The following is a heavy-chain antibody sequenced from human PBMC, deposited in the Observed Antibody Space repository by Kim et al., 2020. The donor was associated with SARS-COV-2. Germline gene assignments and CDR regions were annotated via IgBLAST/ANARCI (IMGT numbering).Heavy chain of an antibody. CDR2: ISYDGSNK. CDR3: ARDFVVVVAATFHYYYGMDL. V-gene: IGHV3-30-3*01. D-gene: IGHD2-15*01. CDR1: GFTFSSYA. J-gene: IGHJ6*02. Sequence: GGSLRLSCAASGFTFSSYAMHWVRQAPGKGLEWVAVISYDGSNKYYADSVKGRFTISRDNSKNTLYLQMNSLRAEDTAVYYCARDFVVVVAATFHYYYGMDLWGQGTTVTVSS.